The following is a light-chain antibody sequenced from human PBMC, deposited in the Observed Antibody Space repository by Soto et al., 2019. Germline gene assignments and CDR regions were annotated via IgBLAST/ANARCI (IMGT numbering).Light chain of an antibody. J-gene: IGKJ4*01. CDR3: QQYNNWPLA. CDR2: GAS. CDR1: QNVNSN. V-gene: IGKV3-15*01. Sequence: EIVMTQSPATLSVSPGERATLSCRASQNVNSNLAWYQQKPGQAPRLLIYGASTRATGIPARFSGSGSGTEFTLTNSSLQSEDFAVYYCQQYNNWPLAFGGGTRVEIK.